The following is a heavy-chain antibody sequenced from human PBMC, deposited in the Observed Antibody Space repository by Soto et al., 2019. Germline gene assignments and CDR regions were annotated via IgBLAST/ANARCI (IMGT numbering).Heavy chain of an antibody. CDR3: ARVGCSGGSCYSGLDAFDI. V-gene: IGHV3-7*01. Sequence: GGSLRLSCAASGFTFSSYWMSWVRQAPGKGLEWVANIKQDGSEKYYVDSVKGRFTISRDNAKNSLYLQMNSLRAEDTAVYYCARVGCSGGSCYSGLDAFDIWGQGTMVTVS. CDR1: GFTFSSYW. CDR2: IKQDGSEK. J-gene: IGHJ3*02. D-gene: IGHD2-15*01.